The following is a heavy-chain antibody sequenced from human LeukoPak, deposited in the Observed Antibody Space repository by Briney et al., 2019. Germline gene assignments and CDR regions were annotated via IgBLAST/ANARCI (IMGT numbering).Heavy chain of an antibody. CDR3: ARGVYYFDY. J-gene: IGHJ4*02. Sequence: GGSLRLSWAASGFTFNTDWMSWVRQAPGKGLEWVANIKEDGSEIYYVDSVKGRFTIPRDNAKNSLYLQMNSLGAEDTAVYYCARGVYYFDYWGQGTLVTVSS. CDR2: IKEDGSEI. D-gene: IGHD2/OR15-2a*01. CDR1: GFTFNTDW. V-gene: IGHV3-7*03.